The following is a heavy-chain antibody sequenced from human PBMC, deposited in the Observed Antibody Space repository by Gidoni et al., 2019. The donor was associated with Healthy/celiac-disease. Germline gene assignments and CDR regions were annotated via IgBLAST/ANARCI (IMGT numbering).Heavy chain of an antibody. J-gene: IGHJ6*02. CDR3: AKVVSSSSLAYYYGMDV. V-gene: IGHV3-23*01. Sequence: EVQLLESVGGLVQPGGSLRLSCAASGFTFSSYAMSWVRQAPGKGPEWVSAISGSCGSTYSADSVKGRFTISRDNSKNTLYLQMNSLRAEDTAVYYCAKVVSSSSLAYYYGMDVWGQGTTVTVSS. D-gene: IGHD6-6*01. CDR2: ISGSCGST. CDR1: GFTFSSYA.